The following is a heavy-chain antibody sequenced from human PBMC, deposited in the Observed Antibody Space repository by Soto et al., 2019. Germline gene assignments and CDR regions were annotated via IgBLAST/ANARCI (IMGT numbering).Heavy chain of an antibody. CDR3: VRDCSSTSCSRGYYYGMAV. CDR1: GGSVSNGFYY. CDR2: IYYNGIT. Sequence: QVQLQESGPGLVKPSETLSLTCSVSGGSVSNGFYYWTWIRQSPGKGLEWIGFIYYNGITNYNPSLKSRVTISLDTSTNQFSLKLSSVTAADTAVYYCVRDCSSTSCSRGYYYGMAVWGQGTTVTVSS. D-gene: IGHD2-2*01. V-gene: IGHV4-61*01. J-gene: IGHJ6*02.